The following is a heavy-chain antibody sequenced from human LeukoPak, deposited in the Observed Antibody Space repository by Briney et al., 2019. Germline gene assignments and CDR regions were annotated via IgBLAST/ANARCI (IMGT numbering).Heavy chain of an antibody. V-gene: IGHV3-48*03. CDR2: ISSSGSTI. CDR1: GFTFSSYE. Sequence: GGSLRLSCAASGFTFSSYEMNWVRQAPGKGLEWVSYISSSGSTIYYADSVKGRFTISRDNAKNSLYLQMNSLRAEDTAVYYCAIGGDCSGGSCQDNWFDPWGQGTLVTVSS. J-gene: IGHJ5*02. CDR3: AIGGDCSGGSCQDNWFDP. D-gene: IGHD2-15*01.